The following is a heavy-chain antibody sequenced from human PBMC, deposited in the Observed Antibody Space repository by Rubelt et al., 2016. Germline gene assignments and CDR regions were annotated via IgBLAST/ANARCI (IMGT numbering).Heavy chain of an antibody. CDR2: INAGNGNT. CDR3: ARDLPNYYDSSGYYKTGGAFDI. J-gene: IGHJ3*02. V-gene: IGHV1-3*01. Sequence: WMGWINAGNGNTRYSQKFQGRVTITRDTSASTAYMELSSLRSEDTAVYYCARDLPNYYDSSGYYKTGGAFDIWGQGTMVTVSS. D-gene: IGHD3-22*01.